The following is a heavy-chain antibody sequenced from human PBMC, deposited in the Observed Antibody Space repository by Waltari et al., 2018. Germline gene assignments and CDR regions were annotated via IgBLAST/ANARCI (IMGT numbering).Heavy chain of an antibody. Sequence: EVQLVESGGGVVGPGGSLRLSCGDFGFTFHDYGMTVVRQVPGRGLEWVSGINWNGGRTRYTESVKGRFTISRDNAKNSLYLQMNSLRAEDTALYYCVRGSTGIIFDYWGQGTLVTVSS. CDR1: GFTFHDYG. CDR2: INWNGGRT. D-gene: IGHD1-1*01. CDR3: VRGSTGIIFDY. J-gene: IGHJ4*02. V-gene: IGHV3-20*04.